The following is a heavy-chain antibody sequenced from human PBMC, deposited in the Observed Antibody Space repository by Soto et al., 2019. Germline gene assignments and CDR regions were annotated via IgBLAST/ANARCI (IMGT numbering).Heavy chain of an antibody. CDR2: INHSGST. J-gene: IGHJ4*02. CDR3: ARLPRTTMVRQDY. CDR1: GGSFSGYY. D-gene: IGHD3-10*01. V-gene: IGHV4-34*01. Sequence: PSETLSLTCAVYGGSFSGYYWSWIRQPPGKGLEWIGEINHSGSTNYNPSLKSRVTISVDTSKNQFSLKLSSVTAADTAVYYCARLPRTTMVRQDYWGQGNLVTVSS.